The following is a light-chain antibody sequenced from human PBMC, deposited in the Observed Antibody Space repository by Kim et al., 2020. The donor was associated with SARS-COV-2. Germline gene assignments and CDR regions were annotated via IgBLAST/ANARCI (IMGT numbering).Light chain of an antibody. J-gene: IGKJ1*01. CDR2: AAS. V-gene: IGKV1-39*01. CDR1: QSISSY. Sequence: DIQMTQSPSSLSVSVGDRVTITCRASQSISSYLNWYQQKPGKAPKLLIYAASSLQSGVPSRFSGSGSGTDFTLTISSLQPEDFATYYCQQSYSTPGPFGQGTNVDIK. CDR3: QQSYSTPGP.